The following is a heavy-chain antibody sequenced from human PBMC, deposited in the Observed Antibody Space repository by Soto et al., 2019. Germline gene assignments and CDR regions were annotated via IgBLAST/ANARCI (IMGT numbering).Heavy chain of an antibody. J-gene: IGHJ4*02. CDR3: ARVGIRGAAQLDD. D-gene: IGHD6-25*01. Sequence: PSQTMPLSCAVYGGSCSDYDWSRIRQPTGKGLEWIGEINHSGSTNYNPSVKSRVTISVDTPKNQFSLKLSSVTAADTAVYYCARVGIRGAAQLDDWGEGILVTVSS. V-gene: IGHV4-34*01. CDR2: INHSGST. CDR1: GGSCSDYD.